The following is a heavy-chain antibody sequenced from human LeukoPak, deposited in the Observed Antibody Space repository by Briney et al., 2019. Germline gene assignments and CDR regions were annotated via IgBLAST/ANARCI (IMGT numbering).Heavy chain of an antibody. V-gene: IGHV3-74*01. J-gene: IGHJ4*02. CDR2: INSDGSTT. Sequence: PGGSLRLSCAASGFTFSTYWMHWVRQAPGKGLVWVSRINSDGSTTNYADSVKGRFTISRDNAKNTLYLQMNSLKAEDTAVYCCTRQNCSGGSCSYVDYWGQGTLVTVSS. CDR1: GFTFSTYW. CDR3: TRQNCSGGSCSYVDY. D-gene: IGHD2-15*01.